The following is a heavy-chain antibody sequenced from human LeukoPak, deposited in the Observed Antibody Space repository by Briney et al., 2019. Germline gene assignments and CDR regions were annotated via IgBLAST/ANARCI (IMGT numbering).Heavy chain of an antibody. Sequence: SETLSLTCAVYGVSFSDYYWSWIRQPPGKGLEWIGEINHSGSTIYNPSLRSRVTVSVDTSKNQFSLKLSSVTAADTAVYFCARGLGHSSSDYWGQGTLVTVSS. V-gene: IGHV4-34*01. CDR1: GVSFSDYY. D-gene: IGHD6-6*01. CDR2: INHSGST. CDR3: ARGLGHSSSDY. J-gene: IGHJ4*02.